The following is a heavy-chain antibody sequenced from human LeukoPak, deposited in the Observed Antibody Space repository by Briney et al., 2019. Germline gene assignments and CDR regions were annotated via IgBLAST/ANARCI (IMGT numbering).Heavy chain of an antibody. V-gene: IGHV3-7*03. J-gene: IGHJ4*02. CDR3: AKTGDRDY. D-gene: IGHD7-27*01. CDR2: IKEDGTQK. CDR1: GFTFRSFG. Sequence: AGGSLRLSCAASGFTFRSFGMHWVRQAPGKGPEWVANIKEDGTQKYYVDSVRGRFTISRDNAENSLYLQMNSLRGEDTAIYYCAKTGDRDYWGRGTLVTVSS.